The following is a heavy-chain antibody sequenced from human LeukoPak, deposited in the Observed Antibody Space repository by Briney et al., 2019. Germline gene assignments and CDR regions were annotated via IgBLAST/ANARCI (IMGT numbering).Heavy chain of an antibody. J-gene: IGHJ5*02. Sequence: ASVKVSCKASGYTFTSYYMHWVRQAPGQGLEWMGIINPSGGSTSYAQKFQGRVTMTRDTSTSTVYMELSSLRSEDTAVYYCARDRGGITMARGVIIEDRNWFDPWGQGTLVTVSS. V-gene: IGHV1-46*01. CDR1: GYTFTSYY. D-gene: IGHD3-10*01. CDR2: INPSGGST. CDR3: ARDRGGITMARGVIIEDRNWFDP.